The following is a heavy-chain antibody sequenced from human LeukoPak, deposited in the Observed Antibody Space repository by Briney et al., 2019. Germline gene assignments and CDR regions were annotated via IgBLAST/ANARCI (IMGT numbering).Heavy chain of an antibody. CDR1: GYTLTSYA. J-gene: IGHJ5*02. CDR2: INAGNGNT. D-gene: IGHD3-22*01. V-gene: IGHV1-3*01. Sequence: ASVTVSCKASGYTLTSYAMHWVRQAPGQRLEWMGWINAGNGNTKYSQKSQGRVTITRDTSASTAYMELSSLRSEDTAVYYCARGYYYDSSGYYNNWFDPWGQGTLVTVSS. CDR3: ARGYYYDSSGYYNNWFDP.